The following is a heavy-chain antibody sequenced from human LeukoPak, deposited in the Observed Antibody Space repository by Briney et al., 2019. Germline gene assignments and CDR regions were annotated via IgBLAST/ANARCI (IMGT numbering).Heavy chain of an antibody. D-gene: IGHD1-26*01. CDR2: IYDSGST. Sequence: PSETLSLTCTVSGGSISSGDYFWSWIRQHPGKGLEWIGYIYDSGSTYYNPSLKSRVAISVDRSKNQFSLKLSSVTAADTAVYYCARSISAYYADYWGQGALVTVSS. J-gene: IGHJ4*02. CDR1: GGSISSGDYF. CDR3: ARSISAYYADY. V-gene: IGHV4-31*03.